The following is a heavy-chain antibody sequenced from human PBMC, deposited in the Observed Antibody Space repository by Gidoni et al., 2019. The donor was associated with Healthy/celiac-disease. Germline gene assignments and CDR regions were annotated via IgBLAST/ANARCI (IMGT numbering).Heavy chain of an antibody. CDR1: GWSLSGYY. CDR3: ARVSKGAVAGTNGDY. V-gene: IGHV4-34*01. D-gene: IGHD6-19*01. Sequence: QVQLQQWGAGLLKPSETLSLTCAVYGWSLSGYYWSWIRQPPGKGLEWIGEINHSGSTNYNPSLRSRVTISVDTSKNQFSLRLSSVTAADTAVYYCARVSKGAVAGTNGDYWGQGTLVTVSS. CDR2: INHSGST. J-gene: IGHJ4*02.